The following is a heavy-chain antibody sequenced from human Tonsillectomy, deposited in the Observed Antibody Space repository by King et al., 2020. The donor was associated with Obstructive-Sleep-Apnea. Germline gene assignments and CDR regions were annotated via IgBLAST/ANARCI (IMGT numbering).Heavy chain of an antibody. CDR2: IYPGDSDT. CDR3: ATPQVAYCGGGCFSGAFDI. CDR1: GYSFTSYW. D-gene: IGHD2-21*02. J-gene: IGHJ3*02. V-gene: IGHV5-51*01. Sequence: EAQLVQSGAEVKKPGESLKISCKSSGYSFTSYWIGWVRQMPGKGLEWMGIIYPGDSDTRYSPSFQGQVTISADKSISTAYLQWNSLKASDTAMYYCATPQVAYCGGGCFSGAFDIWGQGTMVTVSS.